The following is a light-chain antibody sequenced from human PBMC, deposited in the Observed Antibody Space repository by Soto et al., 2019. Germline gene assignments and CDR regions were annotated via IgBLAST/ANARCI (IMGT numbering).Light chain of an antibody. CDR2: AAS. Sequence: DIQMTQSPSSLSASVGDRVTITCRASQSISRNLNWYHHKPGKAPKLLIYAASSLQNGVPSRFSGGGSGTEFTLSISSLQPEDFGSYYCQQSYTTALITFGQGTRLEIK. V-gene: IGKV1-39*01. CDR1: QSISRN. CDR3: QQSYTTALIT. J-gene: IGKJ5*01.